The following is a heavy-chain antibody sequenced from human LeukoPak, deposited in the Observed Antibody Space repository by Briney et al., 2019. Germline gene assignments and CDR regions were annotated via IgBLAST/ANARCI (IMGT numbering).Heavy chain of an antibody. D-gene: IGHD1-26*01. V-gene: IGHV4-39*07. CDR1: GGSISTSNYY. CDR2: IFHNGNA. Sequence: PSETLSLTCSVSGGSISTSNYYWVWIRQSPEKGLEWIGSIFHNGNAFYSPSLQSRVTISVDTSKNQFSLKLSSVTAADTAVYYCASSDGLIRGGSYFFGYWGQGTLVTVSS. J-gene: IGHJ4*02. CDR3: ASSDGLIRGGSYFFGY.